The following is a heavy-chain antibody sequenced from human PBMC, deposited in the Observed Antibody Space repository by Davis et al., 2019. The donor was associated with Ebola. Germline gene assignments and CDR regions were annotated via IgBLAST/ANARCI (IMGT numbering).Heavy chain of an antibody. CDR2: IYRDGRM. D-gene: IGHD4-17*01. V-gene: IGHV3-66*04. CDR1: GFSVSDKY. J-gene: IGHJ2*01. Sequence: GGSLRLSCAASGFSVSDKYMSWVRQAPGKGLEWVSVIYRDGRMYHADSVKGRFTISRDNSKNTIYLQMDSLRVDDTAMYYCARHVYGDFWYFDLWGRGTRVTVSS. CDR3: ARHVYGDFWYFDL.